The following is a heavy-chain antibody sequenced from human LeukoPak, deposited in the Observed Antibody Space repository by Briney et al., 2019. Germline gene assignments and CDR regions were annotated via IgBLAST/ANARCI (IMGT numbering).Heavy chain of an antibody. CDR1: GGSISSDSYY. CDR2: IYVSGST. Sequence: PSETLSLTCAVSGGSISSDSYYWNWIRQPAGKGLEWIGHIYVSGSTNYNPSLKSRVTISIDTSKDQFSLKLSSVTAADTAVYYCSRDPIAAGFDYWGQGTLVTVSS. J-gene: IGHJ4*02. D-gene: IGHD6-13*01. V-gene: IGHV4-61*09. CDR3: SRDPIAAGFDY.